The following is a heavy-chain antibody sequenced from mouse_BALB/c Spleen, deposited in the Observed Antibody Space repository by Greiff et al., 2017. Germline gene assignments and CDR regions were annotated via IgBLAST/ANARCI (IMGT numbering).Heavy chain of an antibody. CDR1: GYTFTSYY. V-gene: IGHV1S56*01. CDR2: IYPGNVNT. Sequence: QVHVKQSGPELVKPGASVRISCKASGYTFTSYYIHWVKQRPGQGLEWIGWIYPGNVNTKYNEKFKGKATLTADKSSSTAYMQLSSLTSEDSAVYFCARDYGNSYAMDYWGQGTSVTVSS. J-gene: IGHJ4*01. D-gene: IGHD1-1*01. CDR3: ARDYGNSYAMDY.